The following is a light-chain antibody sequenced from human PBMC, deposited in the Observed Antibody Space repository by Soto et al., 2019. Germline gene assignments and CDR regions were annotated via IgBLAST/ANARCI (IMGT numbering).Light chain of an antibody. Sequence: ENFLTQSPTTPSFTRRERATPSWRASPGVGTFFAWYQQKPGQAPRLLIYDASNRATGIPPRFSGSGSGTDFTLTISSLEPEDFAVYYCQQCNNWPQWTFGQGTKVDIK. CDR1: PGVGTF. J-gene: IGKJ1*01. V-gene: IGKV3-11*01. CDR3: QQCNNWPQWT. CDR2: DAS.